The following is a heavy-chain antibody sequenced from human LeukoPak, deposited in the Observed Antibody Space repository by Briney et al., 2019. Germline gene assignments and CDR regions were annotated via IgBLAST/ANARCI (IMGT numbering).Heavy chain of an antibody. CDR1: GFTFNSYS. CDR3: ARDGAERRSDAFDI. Sequence: PGGSLRLSCAASGFTFNSYSMNWVRQAPGKGLEWISYISSSTSTIYYADSVKGRFTISRDNAKNSLYLQMNSLRVEDTAVYFCARDGAERRSDAFDIRGQGTMVTVSS. V-gene: IGHV3-48*04. CDR2: ISSSTSTI. D-gene: IGHD3-16*01. J-gene: IGHJ3*02.